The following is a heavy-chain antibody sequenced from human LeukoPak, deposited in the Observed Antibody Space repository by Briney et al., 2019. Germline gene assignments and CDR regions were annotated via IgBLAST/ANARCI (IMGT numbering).Heavy chain of an antibody. J-gene: IGHJ6*03. Sequence: ASVKVSCKASGYTFTSYGISWVRQAPGQGLEWMGWISAYNGNTNYAQKLQGRVTMTTDTSTSTAYMELRSLRSDDTAVYYCARAGSGSYYGYYYYYMDVWGKGTTVTISS. CDR2: ISAYNGNT. D-gene: IGHD1-26*01. CDR3: ARAGSGSYYGYYYYYMDV. V-gene: IGHV1-18*01. CDR1: GYTFTSYG.